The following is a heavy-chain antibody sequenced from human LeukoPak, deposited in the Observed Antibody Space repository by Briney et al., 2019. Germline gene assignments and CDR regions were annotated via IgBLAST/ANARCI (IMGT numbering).Heavy chain of an antibody. J-gene: IGHJ4*02. CDR3: ARTRGYGSGIAPYYFDF. Sequence: PSETLSLTCIVSGGSISSSNYYWSWIRQPPGKGLEWIGYIYYSGSTNYNPSLTNRVTMSIDTSKNQFSLRLSSVAAADTAVYYCARTRGYGSGIAPYYFDFWGQGTLVTVSS. CDR1: GGSISSSNYY. CDR2: IYYSGST. D-gene: IGHD3-10*01. V-gene: IGHV4-61*01.